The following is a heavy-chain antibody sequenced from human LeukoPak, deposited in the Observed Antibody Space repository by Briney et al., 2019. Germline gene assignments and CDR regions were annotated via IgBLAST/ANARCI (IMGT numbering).Heavy chain of an antibody. V-gene: IGHV3-13*05. CDR2: LGSAGAR. J-gene: IGHJ3*02. CDR1: GFTFSTYD. CDR3: VKGGDPEPFDI. Sequence: GGSLTLSCAPSGFTFSTYDMQWDRQAKGRGLEWVTGLGSAGARFYLGSVEGRFTVSRENAQHSFYLQMNSLRVGDTAVYYCVKGGDPEPFDIWGQGTMVSVSS.